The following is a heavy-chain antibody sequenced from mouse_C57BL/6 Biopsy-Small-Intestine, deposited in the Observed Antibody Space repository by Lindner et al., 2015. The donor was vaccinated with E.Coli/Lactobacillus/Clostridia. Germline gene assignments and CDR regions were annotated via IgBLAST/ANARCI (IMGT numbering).Heavy chain of an antibody. CDR2: INPNYGTT. V-gene: IGHV1-39*01. J-gene: IGHJ4*01. CDR1: DYTFTDYY. CDR3: ARRLYAMDY. Sequence: VQLQESGPELVKPGASVKISCKASDYTFTDYYINWVKQRPGQGLEWIGVINPNYGTTSYNQKFKGKATLTVDQSSSTAYMQLNSLTSEDSAVYYCARRLYAMDYWGQGTSVTVSS.